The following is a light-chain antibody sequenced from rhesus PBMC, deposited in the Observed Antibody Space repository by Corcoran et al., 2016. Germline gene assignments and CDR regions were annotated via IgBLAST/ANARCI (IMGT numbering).Light chain of an antibody. J-gene: IGKJ4*01. V-gene: IGKV3S9*01. CDR2: DIA. Sequence: EIVMTQSPATLSLSPGERATLPCRASQSVATWVAWYQQKPDQAPRLLIYDIARRATGIPDRFSGSGSGTDFTCTICSLEPEDFAIYYCQQYNTWPLTFGGGTKVGI. CDR3: QQYNTWPLT. CDR1: QSVATW.